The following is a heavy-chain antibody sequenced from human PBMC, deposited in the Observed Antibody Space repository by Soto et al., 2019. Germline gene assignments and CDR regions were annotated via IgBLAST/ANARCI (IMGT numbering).Heavy chain of an antibody. J-gene: IGHJ4*02. V-gene: IGHV4-30-4*01. CDR3: ARVPAGGNSDYFDS. D-gene: IGHD2-21*02. CDR2: IYYTGST. CDR1: GGSFSSGDYY. Sequence: QVQLQESGPGLVKPSQTLSLTCTVSGGSFSSGDYYWSWIRQPPGKGLEWIGYIYYTGSTYYHPSLKSRVTMSVDTSKNQFSLRLSSVTAAGTAVYYCARVPAGGNSDYFDSWGQGTLVTVSS.